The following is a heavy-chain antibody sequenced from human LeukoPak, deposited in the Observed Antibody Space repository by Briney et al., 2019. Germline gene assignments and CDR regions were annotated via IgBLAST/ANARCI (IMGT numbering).Heavy chain of an antibody. CDR3: AKRGHYDSSGSYAPFDY. D-gene: IGHD3-22*01. CDR2: FSGGGGGT. V-gene: IGHV3-23*01. J-gene: IGHJ4*02. CDR1: GFTFSNYW. Sequence: PGGSLRLSCAASGFTFSNYWMHWVRQAPGKGLEWVSAFSGGGGGTYYADSVKGRFTVSRDNSKNTLYLQMISLRAEDTAVYYCAKRGHYDSSGSYAPFDYWGQGTLVTVSS.